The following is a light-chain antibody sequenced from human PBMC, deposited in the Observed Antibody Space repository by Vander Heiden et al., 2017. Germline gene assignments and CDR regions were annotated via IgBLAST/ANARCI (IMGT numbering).Light chain of an antibody. CDR3: AAWDDSLSGYV. CDR1: SSNIGSNY. CDR2: RND. Sequence: QSVLTQPPSASGTPGQRVTSSCSGSSSNIGSNYVYWYQQLPGTAPKLLIYRNDQRPSGVPDRFSGSKSGTSASLAIGGLRSEDEADYYCAAWDDSLSGYVFGTGTKVTVL. J-gene: IGLJ1*01. V-gene: IGLV1-47*01.